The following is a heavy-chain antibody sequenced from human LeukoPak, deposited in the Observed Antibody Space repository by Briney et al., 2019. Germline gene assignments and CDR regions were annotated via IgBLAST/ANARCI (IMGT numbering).Heavy chain of an antibody. CDR1: GLTFSNYS. CDR2: ISPSSHYI. D-gene: IGHD1-26*01. Sequence: GGSLRLSCAGSGLTFSNYSINWVRQAPGKGLEWVSSISPSSHYIYYADSVRGRFTISRDNARNTLYLQMNSLRAEDTAVYYCARGATWFDPWGQGTLVTVSS. CDR3: ARGATWFDP. V-gene: IGHV3-21*01. J-gene: IGHJ5*02.